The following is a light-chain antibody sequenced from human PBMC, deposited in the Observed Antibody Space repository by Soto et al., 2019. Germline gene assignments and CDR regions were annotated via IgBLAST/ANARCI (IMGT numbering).Light chain of an antibody. CDR1: QSLSSY. J-gene: IGKJ4*01. Sequence: EIVLTQSPATLSLSPGERATLSCRSSQSLSSYLAWYQQKRGQAPRLLIYDASKRATGIPARFSGSGSGTDLTLSISRLEPEDFAVYYCRQRSDWPLTFGGGTKVEIK. CDR2: DAS. CDR3: RQRSDWPLT. V-gene: IGKV3-11*01.